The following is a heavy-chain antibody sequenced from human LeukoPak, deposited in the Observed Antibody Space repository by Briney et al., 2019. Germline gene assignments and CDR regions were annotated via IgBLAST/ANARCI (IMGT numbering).Heavy chain of an antibody. CDR1: GGSITNYY. V-gene: IGHV4-59*01. D-gene: IGHD1-26*01. Sequence: LSETLSLTCTVSGGSITNYYWTWIRQPPGKGLEWIGHIYYSGSTNYNPPLKSRVTISVDTSKNQFSLKLSSVTAADTAVYYCARAVSGSYFSRYYYYMDVWGKGTTVTISS. CDR3: ARAVSGSYFSRYYYYMDV. CDR2: IYYSGST. J-gene: IGHJ6*03.